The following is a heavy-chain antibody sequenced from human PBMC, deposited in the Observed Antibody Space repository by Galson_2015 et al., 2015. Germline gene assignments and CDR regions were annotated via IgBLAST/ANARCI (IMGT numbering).Heavy chain of an antibody. CDR1: GYTFTGNY. V-gene: IGHV1-2*06. J-gene: IGHJ3*02. CDR2: TTPNSGGT. Sequence: SVKVSCKASGYTFTGNYIHWVRQAPGQGLEWMGRTTPNSGGTNYAQKFQGRVTMTGDTSISTVYMELNRLTSDDTAVYYCARGPSNCSALDTWGQGTMAPACS. D-gene: IGHD6-13*01. CDR3: ARGPSNCSALDT.